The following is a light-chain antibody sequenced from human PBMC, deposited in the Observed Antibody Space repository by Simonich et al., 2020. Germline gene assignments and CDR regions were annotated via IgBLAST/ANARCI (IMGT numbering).Light chain of an antibody. CDR1: QSVSSN. Sequence: EIVMTQSPATLSVSPGERATLSCRASQSVSSNLAWYQQKPGQAPRLLIYGASTRATGIPARCSGSGSGTEFTLTISSMQSEDFAVYYCQQYNNWPPVTFGQGTKLEIK. V-gene: IGKV3-15*01. CDR2: GAS. J-gene: IGKJ2*01. CDR3: QQYNNWPPVT.